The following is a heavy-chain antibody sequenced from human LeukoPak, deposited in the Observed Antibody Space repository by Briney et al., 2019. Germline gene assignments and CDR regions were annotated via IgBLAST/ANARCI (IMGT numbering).Heavy chain of an antibody. V-gene: IGHV3-30*03. Sequence: GGSLRLSCAASGFTFSIYGMHWVRQAPGKGLEWVALLAGDGVNIFYADSVKGRFTISRDNSKNTLYLQMNSLRPEDTAVYYCARAYCSGGSCYYGYWGQGTLVTVSS. CDR2: LAGDGVNI. J-gene: IGHJ4*02. CDR3: ARAYCSGGSCYYGY. CDR1: GFTFSIYG. D-gene: IGHD2-15*01.